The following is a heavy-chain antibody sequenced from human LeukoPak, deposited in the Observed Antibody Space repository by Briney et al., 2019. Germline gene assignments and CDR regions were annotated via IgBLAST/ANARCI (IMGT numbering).Heavy chain of an antibody. D-gene: IGHD5-12*01. J-gene: IGHJ4*02. V-gene: IGHV3-23*01. Sequence: GGSLRLSCAASGFTFSSYAMSWVRQAPGKGLEWVSAISGSGGSTYYADSVKGRFTISRGNSKNTLYLQMNSRRAEDTAVYYCAKDSASGYPYYFDYWGQGTPVTVSS. CDR2: ISGSGGST. CDR1: GFTFSSYA. CDR3: AKDSASGYPYYFDY.